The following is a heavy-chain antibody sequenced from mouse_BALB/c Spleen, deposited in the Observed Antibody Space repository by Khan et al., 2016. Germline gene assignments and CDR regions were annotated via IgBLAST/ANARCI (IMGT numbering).Heavy chain of an antibody. J-gene: IGHJ2*01. CDR3: AREDDYYFAY. CDR1: GDSITSGY. V-gene: IGHV3-8*02. D-gene: IGHD2-4*01. Sequence: EVQLQESGPSLAKLSQTLSFTCSVSGDSITSGYWNWIRKFPGNKLEYMGYTNYSGSTYYNPSLKSRISITRDTSKNQYYLQLHSVTTEDIATYYYAREDDYYFAYWVQGTTLTVSS. CDR2: TNYSGST.